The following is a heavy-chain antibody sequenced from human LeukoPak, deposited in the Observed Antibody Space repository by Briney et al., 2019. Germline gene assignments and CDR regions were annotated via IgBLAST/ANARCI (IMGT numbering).Heavy chain of an antibody. D-gene: IGHD3-22*01. CDR1: GFTFSSYT. Sequence: GGSLRLSCAASGFTFSSYTMNWVRQTPGKGLEWVSCISSSSSYIYYADSMKGRFTISRDNAKNSLYLQMNSLRAEDTAVYYCARDPVYYFDSSGYYVYWGQGTLVTVSS. V-gene: IGHV3-21*01. CDR3: ARDPVYYFDSSGYYVY. CDR2: ISSSSSYI. J-gene: IGHJ4*02.